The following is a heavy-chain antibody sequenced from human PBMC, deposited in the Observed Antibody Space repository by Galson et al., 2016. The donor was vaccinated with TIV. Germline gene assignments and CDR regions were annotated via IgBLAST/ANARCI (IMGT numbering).Heavy chain of an antibody. V-gene: IGHV3-23*01. CDR2: ISGGGGST. J-gene: IGHJ6*02. Sequence: SLRLSCAASGFTFSIFAMTWVRQAPGMGLEWVSAISGGGGSTYYADSVKGRFTVSRDNSKNTVFLQMNSLRAEDTAVYYCTKVPMSGFSYYYGLDVWGQGTTVTVSS. CDR1: GFTFSIFA. D-gene: IGHD3-3*01. CDR3: TKVPMSGFSYYYGLDV.